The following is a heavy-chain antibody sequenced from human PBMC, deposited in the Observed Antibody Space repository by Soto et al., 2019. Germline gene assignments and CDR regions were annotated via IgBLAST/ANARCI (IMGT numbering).Heavy chain of an antibody. D-gene: IGHD3-3*01. J-gene: IGHJ4*02. CDR2: ISAYNGNT. CDR3: ARYRPYDFWSGYSDY. CDR1: GYTFTSYG. V-gene: IGHV1-18*01. Sequence: GASVKVSCKASGYTFTSYGISWVRQAPGQGLEWMGWISAYNGNTNYAQKLQGRVTMTTDTSTSTAYMELRSLRSDDTAVYYCARYRPYDFWSGYSDYWGQGTLVTV.